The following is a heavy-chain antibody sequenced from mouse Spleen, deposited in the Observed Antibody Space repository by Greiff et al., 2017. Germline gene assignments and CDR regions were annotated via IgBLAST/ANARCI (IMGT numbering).Heavy chain of an antibody. CDR2: IDPEDGET. J-gene: IGHJ2*01. CDR1: GFNIKDYY. V-gene: IGHV14-2*01. CDR3: ARRRGGGEQDFDY. Sequence: DVKLQESGAELVKPGASVKLSCTASGFNIKDYYMHWVKQRTEQGLEWIGRIDPEDGETKYAPKFQGKATITADTSSNTAYLQLSSLTSEDTAVYYCARRRGGGEQDFDYWGQGTTLTVSS.